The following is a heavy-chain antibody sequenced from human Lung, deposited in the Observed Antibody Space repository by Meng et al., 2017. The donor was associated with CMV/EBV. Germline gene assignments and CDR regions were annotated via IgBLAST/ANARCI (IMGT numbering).Heavy chain of an antibody. J-gene: IGHJ3*02. V-gene: IGHV4-61*01. CDR3: ARDILEHNAFDM. CDR2: ISYIGST. CDR1: GGSVSSGSYY. Sequence: SETLSLXXTVSGGSVSSGSYYWSWLRQPPGKGLEWIGYISYIGSTNYNPSLKSRVSISVDTSKNQFSLKLSSVTAADTAIFYCARDILEHNAFDMWGQGTMVTVSS. D-gene: IGHD1/OR15-1a*01.